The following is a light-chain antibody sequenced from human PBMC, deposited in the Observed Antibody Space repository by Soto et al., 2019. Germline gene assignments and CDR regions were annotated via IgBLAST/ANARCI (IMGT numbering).Light chain of an antibody. CDR1: KNDIGVYDF. J-gene: IGLJ3*02. CDR3: SSSAGIYHYLV. Sequence: QSALTQPPSASGSPGQSVTISCTGTKNDIGVYDFVSWYQHHPGKAPRLIIYEVVQRPSGVPDRFSGSKSGNTASLTVSGLQAADEADYYCSSSAGIYHYLVFGGGTKVTVL. V-gene: IGLV2-8*01. CDR2: EVV.